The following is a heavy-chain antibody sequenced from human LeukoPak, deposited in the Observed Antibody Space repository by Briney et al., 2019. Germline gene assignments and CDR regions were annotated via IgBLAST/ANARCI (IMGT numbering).Heavy chain of an antibody. CDR3: ASRGYSYGYASYYYYYMDV. Sequence: PSETLSLTCTVSGGSISSGDYYWSWIRQPPGKGLEWIGYIYYSGSTNYNPSLKSRVTISVDTSKNQFSLKLSSVTAADTAVYYCASRGYSYGYASYYYYYMDVWGKGTTVTVSS. J-gene: IGHJ6*03. D-gene: IGHD5-18*01. CDR1: GGSISSGDYY. V-gene: IGHV4-61*08. CDR2: IYYSGST.